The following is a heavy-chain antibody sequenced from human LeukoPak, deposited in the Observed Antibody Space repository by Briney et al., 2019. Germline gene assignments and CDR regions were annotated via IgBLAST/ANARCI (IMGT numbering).Heavy chain of an antibody. CDR1: GFTFSSYS. D-gene: IGHD3-22*01. Sequence: GGSLRLSCAASGFTFSSYSMNWVRQAPGKGLEWVSSISSSSSYIYYADSVKGRFTISRDNAKNSLYLQMNSLRAEDTAVYYCARYYDSSGYYYGDAFDIWGQGTMVTVSS. CDR2: ISSSSSYI. CDR3: ARYYDSSGYYYGDAFDI. V-gene: IGHV3-21*04. J-gene: IGHJ3*02.